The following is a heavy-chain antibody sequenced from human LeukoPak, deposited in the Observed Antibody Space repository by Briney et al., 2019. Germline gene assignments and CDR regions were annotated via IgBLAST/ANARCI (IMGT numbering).Heavy chain of an antibody. CDR1: GYSFTSYW. CDR3: ARQRRAAAASTKSYYFDY. D-gene: IGHD6-13*01. V-gene: IGHV5-51*01. CDR2: IYPGDSDT. Sequence: GESLKISCKGSGYSFTSYWIGWVRQMPGKGLEWMGIIYPGDSDTRYSPSFQGQVTISADKSISTAYLQWSSLKAPDTAMYYCARQRRAAAASTKSYYFDYWGQGTLVTVSS. J-gene: IGHJ4*02.